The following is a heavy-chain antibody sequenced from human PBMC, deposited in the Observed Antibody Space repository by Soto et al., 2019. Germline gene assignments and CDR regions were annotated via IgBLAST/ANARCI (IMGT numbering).Heavy chain of an antibody. D-gene: IGHD3-22*01. CDR2: ISSSSSYI. J-gene: IGHJ5*02. CDR3: ARAGYYDSSGYEA. CDR1: VFTFSSYS. Sequence: GWSLRLSCASSVFTFSSYSMNWVRQAPGKGLEWVSSISSSSSYIYYADSVKGRFTISRDNAKNSLYLQMNSLRAEDTAVYYCARAGYYDSSGYEAWGQGTLVTVSS. V-gene: IGHV3-21*01.